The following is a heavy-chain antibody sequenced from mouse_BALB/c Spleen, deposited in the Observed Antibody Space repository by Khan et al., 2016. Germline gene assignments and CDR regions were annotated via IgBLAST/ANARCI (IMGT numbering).Heavy chain of an antibody. Sequence: QVQLKESGAELVRPGSSVKISCKASGFAFSSYWMNWVKQRPGQGLEWIGQIYPGDGDTNYNGKFKGKVTLTADKSSSTAYMQLSSLTSEDSAVYFCARGTPFANWGQGTLVTVSA. D-gene: IGHD2-14*01. CDR2: IYPGDGDT. J-gene: IGHJ3*01. V-gene: IGHV1-80*01. CDR1: GFAFSSYW. CDR3: ARGTPFAN.